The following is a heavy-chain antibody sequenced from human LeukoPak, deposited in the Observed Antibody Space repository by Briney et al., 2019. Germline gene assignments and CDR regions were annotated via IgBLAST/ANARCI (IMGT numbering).Heavy chain of an antibody. CDR3: ASLGSGSSPIIDFDY. D-gene: IGHD3-10*01. V-gene: IGHV1-46*01. CDR1: GYTFTAYY. CDR2: IDPSGGGT. J-gene: IGHJ4*02. Sequence: GASVTVSCKASGYTFTAYYMHWVRQAPGQGREWMGIIDPSGGGTSYAQKFQGRVTLTRDTSTSIVYMELSSLTSEDTAVCYCASLGSGSSPIIDFDYWGQGTLVTVCS.